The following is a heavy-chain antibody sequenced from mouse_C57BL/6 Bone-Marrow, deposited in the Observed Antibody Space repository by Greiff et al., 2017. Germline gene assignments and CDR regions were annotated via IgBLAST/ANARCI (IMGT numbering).Heavy chain of an antibody. CDR3: ARSVTTELAY. V-gene: IGHV1-39*01. CDR2: INPNYGTT. J-gene: IGHJ3*01. Sequence: EVKLVESGPGLVQPGASVKISCKASGYSFTDYNMNWVKQSHGKSLEWIGVINPNYGTTSYNQKVKGQDTLTVDHSSSTAYMQLNSLTSEDSAVYNCARSVTTELAYWGQGTLVTVAA. D-gene: IGHD2-12*01. CDR1: GYSFTDYN.